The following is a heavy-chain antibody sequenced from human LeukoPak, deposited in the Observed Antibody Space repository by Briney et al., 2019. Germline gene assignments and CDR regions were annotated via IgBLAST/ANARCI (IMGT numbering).Heavy chain of an antibody. CDR2: ISGSGGST. J-gene: IGHJ4*02. D-gene: IGHD6-13*01. CDR1: GFTFSSYA. Sequence: GGSLRLSCAASGFTFSSYAMSWVRQAPGKGLEWVSAISGSGGSTYYADSVKGRFTISRDNAKNSLFLQMNSLRAEDTAVYYCARGPLIAAAGTWWGQGTLVTVSS. V-gene: IGHV3-23*01. CDR3: ARGPLIAAAGTW.